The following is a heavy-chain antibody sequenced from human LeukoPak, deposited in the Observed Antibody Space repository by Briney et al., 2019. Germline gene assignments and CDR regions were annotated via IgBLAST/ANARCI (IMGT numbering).Heavy chain of an antibody. D-gene: IGHD1-26*01. CDR3: ASGYSGSFTGNYYYYMDV. CDR1: GGSFSGYY. CDR2: INHSGST. J-gene: IGHJ6*03. Sequence: SETLSLTCAVYGGSFSGYYWSWIRQPPGKGLEWIGEINHSGSTNYNPSLKSRVTLSVDTSKNQFSLKLSSVTAADTAVYYCASGYSGSFTGNYYYYMDVWGKGTTVTVSS. V-gene: IGHV4-34*01.